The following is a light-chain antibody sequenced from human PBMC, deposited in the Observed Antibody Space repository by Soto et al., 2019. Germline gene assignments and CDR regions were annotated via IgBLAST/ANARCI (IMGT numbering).Light chain of an antibody. CDR2: DAS. CDR1: QSVSSY. Sequence: EIVLTQSTATLSLSPGERATLSCRASQSVSSYLAWYQQKPGQAPRLLIYDASNRATGIPARFSGSGSGTDFTLTISSLEPEDAAVYYCQQRSNWPPITFGQGTLLE. CDR3: QQRSNWPPIT. J-gene: IGKJ5*01. V-gene: IGKV3-11*01.